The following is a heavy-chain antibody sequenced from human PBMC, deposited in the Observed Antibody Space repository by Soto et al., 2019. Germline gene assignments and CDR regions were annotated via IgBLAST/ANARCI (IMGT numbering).Heavy chain of an antibody. CDR2: IQGRDDTT. V-gene: IGHV3-23*01. CDR1: GFTFSTYA. D-gene: IGHD2-2*01. Sequence: EVQLLESGGGLVQPGGSLTLSCAASGFTFSTYAMGWVRQAPGKGLEWVSTIQGRDDTTFYADSVRGRFTISRDNSKNTMSLQMNTLRSDDTAVYYCAKETDPRCCYGVDYWGQGALVTVSS. CDR3: AKETDPRCCYGVDY. J-gene: IGHJ4*02.